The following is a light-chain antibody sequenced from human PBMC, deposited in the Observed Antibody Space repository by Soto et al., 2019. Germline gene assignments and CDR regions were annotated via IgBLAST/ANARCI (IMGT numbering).Light chain of an antibody. CDR3: HQRYNWPRVT. Sequence: EIVLTQSPGTLSLSPGERATLSCRASQSVTSGYLAWYQQKPGQSPRLLMYGASSRATGVPDRFSGSESGTDFTLTITRLEPEDFAVYFCHQRYNWPRVTFGQGTRLEIK. CDR2: GAS. V-gene: IGKV3D-20*02. J-gene: IGKJ5*01. CDR1: QSVTSGY.